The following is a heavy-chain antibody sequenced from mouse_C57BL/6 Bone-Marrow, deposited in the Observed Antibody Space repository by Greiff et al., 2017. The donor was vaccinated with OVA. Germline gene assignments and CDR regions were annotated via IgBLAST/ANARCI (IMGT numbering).Heavy chain of an antibody. V-gene: IGHV5-12*01. CDR1: GFTFSDYY. Sequence: EVQLVESGGGLVQPGGSLKLSCAASGFTFSDYYMYWVRQTPEQRLEWVAYISNGCGSTYYPDTVPGRFTLSRDNAKNTLYLQMSRLKSEDTAMYYCARDGSSSYYYAMDYWGQGTSVTVSS. CDR3: ARDGSSSYYYAMDY. J-gene: IGHJ4*01. CDR2: ISNGCGST. D-gene: IGHD1-1*01.